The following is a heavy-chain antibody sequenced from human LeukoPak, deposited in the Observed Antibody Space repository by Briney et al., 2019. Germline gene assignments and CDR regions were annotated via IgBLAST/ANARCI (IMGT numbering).Heavy chain of an antibody. D-gene: IGHD5-18*01. Sequence: SETLSLTCTVSGGSVSSGSYYWSWIRQPPGKGLEWIGYIYYSASSNYNPSLKSRVTISVDTSNNQFSLKLSSVTAADTAVYYCARGSRGYSYGWGQGTLVTVSS. CDR3: ARGSRGYSYG. J-gene: IGHJ4*02. CDR2: IYYSASS. V-gene: IGHV4-61*01. CDR1: GGSVSSGSYY.